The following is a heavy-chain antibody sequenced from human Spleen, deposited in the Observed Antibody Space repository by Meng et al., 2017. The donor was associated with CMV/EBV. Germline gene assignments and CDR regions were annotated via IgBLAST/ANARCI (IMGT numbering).Heavy chain of an antibody. CDR2: ISSSGANAI. Sequence: FTFSSYAMNWVRLAPGKGLEWISYISSSGANAIYYADSVKGRFTISRDNAKNSLYLQMNSLRAEDTAVYYCARDGDTTFIYYYGMDVWGQGTTVTVSS. D-gene: IGHD2/OR15-2a*01. J-gene: IGHJ6*02. CDR1: FTFSSYA. V-gene: IGHV3-48*04. CDR3: ARDGDTTFIYYYGMDV.